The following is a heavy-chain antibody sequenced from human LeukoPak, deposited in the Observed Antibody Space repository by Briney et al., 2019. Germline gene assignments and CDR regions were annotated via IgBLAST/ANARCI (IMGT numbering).Heavy chain of an antibody. V-gene: IGHV1-2*02. Sequence: ASVKLSCKASGYTFTGYYMHWVRQAPGQGLEWIGWINPNRGGTNYAQKFQGRVTMSRYTSISTGYMELSSLRSEDTAVYYCARDSGVIVDIVVTIQDDAFDIWGQGTMATV. CDR1: GYTFTGYY. J-gene: IGHJ3*02. CDR3: ARDSGVIVDIVVTIQDDAFDI. CDR2: INPNRGGT. D-gene: IGHD5-12*01.